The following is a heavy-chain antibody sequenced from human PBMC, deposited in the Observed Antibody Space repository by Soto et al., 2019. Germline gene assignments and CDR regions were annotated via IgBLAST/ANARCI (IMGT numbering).Heavy chain of an antibody. J-gene: IGHJ4*02. CDR2: ISGNGGST. D-gene: IGHD1-26*01. Sequence: EVQLLESGGDLVQPGGSLRLSCAASGFTFSNYAMSWVRQAPGKGLEWVSGISGNGGSTYYAGSVKGRFTISRDNSKNTLYVQMNSLRAEDTAVYYCAKVRVGATIGVFDYWGQGTLVSVSS. CDR1: GFTFSNYA. V-gene: IGHV3-23*01. CDR3: AKVRVGATIGVFDY.